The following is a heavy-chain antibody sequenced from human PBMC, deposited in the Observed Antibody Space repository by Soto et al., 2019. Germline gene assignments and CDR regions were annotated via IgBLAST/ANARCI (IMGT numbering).Heavy chain of an antibody. CDR2: ISSSSSYI. D-gene: IGHD5-18*01. CDR1: GFTFSSYS. CDR3: AREDTAMDYGMDV. J-gene: IGHJ6*02. Sequence: PGGSLRLSCTASGFTFSSYSMNWVRQAPGKGLEWVSSISSSSSYIYYADSVKGRFTISRDNAKNSLYLQMNSLRAEDTAAYCCAREDTAMDYGMDVWGQGTTVTGSS. V-gene: IGHV3-21*01.